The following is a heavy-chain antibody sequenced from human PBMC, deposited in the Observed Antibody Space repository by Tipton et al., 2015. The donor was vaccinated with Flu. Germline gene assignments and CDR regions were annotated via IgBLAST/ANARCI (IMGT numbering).Heavy chain of an antibody. V-gene: IGHV3-23*01. CDR2: IGGSGAAT. CDR1: GFTFRNYC. CDR3: AKDRVGDMVVSPVPGY. Sequence: AVSGFTFRNYCMSWVRQAPGKGLEWVSVIGGSGAATYYADSVKGRFTISRDNSKNTLYLHMNSLRAEDTAVYYCAKDRVGDMVVSPVPGYWGQGTLVTVTS. D-gene: IGHD2-15*01. J-gene: IGHJ4*02.